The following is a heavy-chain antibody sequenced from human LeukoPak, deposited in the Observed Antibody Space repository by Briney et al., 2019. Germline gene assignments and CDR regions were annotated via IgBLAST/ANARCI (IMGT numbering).Heavy chain of an antibody. Sequence: GGSLRLSCAASGFTFSSYAMSWVRQAPGKGLEWVSAISGSGGSTYYADSVEGRFTISRDNSKNTLYLQMNSLRAEDTAVYYRARNLGGATSLPPGGYWGQGTLVTVSS. CDR3: ARNLGGATSLPPGGY. V-gene: IGHV3-23*01. CDR2: ISGSGGST. D-gene: IGHD1-26*01. CDR1: GFTFSSYA. J-gene: IGHJ4*01.